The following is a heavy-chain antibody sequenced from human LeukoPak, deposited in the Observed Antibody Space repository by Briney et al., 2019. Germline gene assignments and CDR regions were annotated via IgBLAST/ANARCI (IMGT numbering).Heavy chain of an antibody. Sequence: GASVKVSCKPSGYTFTSYAVSWVRQAPGHGLEWMGWISAYNGNTIYAQKLQGRVTMTTDTSTSTVYMELRSLRSDDTAVYYCARDVGWFDPWGQGTLVTVFS. CDR1: GYTFTSYA. J-gene: IGHJ5*02. CDR3: ARDVGWFDP. CDR2: ISAYNGNT. V-gene: IGHV1-18*01.